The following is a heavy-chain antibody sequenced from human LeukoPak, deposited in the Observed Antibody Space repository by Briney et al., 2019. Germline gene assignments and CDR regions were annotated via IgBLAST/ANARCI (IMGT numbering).Heavy chain of an antibody. Sequence: GGSLRLSCVASGFTFSTYYMHWVRQAPGKGLEWVSCITSSGTDMYYADSVRGRFTISRDNAKNSLYLEINSLRAEDTAVYYCAKDGRIVVVVAAHAFDIWGRGTMVTVSS. D-gene: IGHD2-15*01. J-gene: IGHJ3*02. CDR1: GFTFSTYY. CDR2: ITSSGTDM. V-gene: IGHV3-21*04. CDR3: AKDGRIVVVVAAHAFDI.